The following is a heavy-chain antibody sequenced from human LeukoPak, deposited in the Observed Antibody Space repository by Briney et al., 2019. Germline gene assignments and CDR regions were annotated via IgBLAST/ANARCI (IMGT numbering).Heavy chain of an antibody. Sequence: SETLSLTCAVSGGSISSGDYYWSWIRQPPGKGLEWIGYIYYSGGTYYNPSLKSRVTISVDTSKNQFSLKLSSVTAADTAVYYCARTSDAASEAFDIWGQGTMVTVSS. CDR3: ARTSDAASEAFDI. CDR1: GGSISSGDYY. J-gene: IGHJ3*02. CDR2: IYYSGGT. V-gene: IGHV4-30-4*01.